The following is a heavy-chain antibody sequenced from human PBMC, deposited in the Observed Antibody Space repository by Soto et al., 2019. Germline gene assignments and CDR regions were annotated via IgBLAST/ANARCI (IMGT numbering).Heavy chain of an antibody. J-gene: IGHJ3*02. D-gene: IGHD1-1*01. CDR3: AQNKYWNDDGPDAFDI. CDR2: ISAYNGNT. CDR1: GYTFTSYG. Sequence: EASVKVSCKASGYTFTSYGISWVRQAPGQGLEWMGWISAYNGNTNYAQKLQGRVTMTTDTSTSTAYMELRSLRSDDTAVYYCAQNKYWNDDGPDAFDIWGQGTMVTVSS. V-gene: IGHV1-18*01.